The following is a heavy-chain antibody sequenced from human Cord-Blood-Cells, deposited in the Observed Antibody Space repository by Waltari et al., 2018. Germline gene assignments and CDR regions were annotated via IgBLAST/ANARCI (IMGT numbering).Heavy chain of an antibody. D-gene: IGHD3-10*01. J-gene: IGHJ4*02. CDR1: GGSISSSSYY. Sequence: QLQLQESGPGLVKPSETLSLTCTVSGGSISSSSYYWGWIRQPPGKGLEWIGSIHYSGSTYYNPSLKSRVTISVDTSKNQFSLKLSSVTAADTAVYYCASHEHYYGSGSYYNYFDYWGQGTLVTVSS. CDR2: IHYSGST. V-gene: IGHV4-39*07. CDR3: ASHEHYYGSGSYYNYFDY.